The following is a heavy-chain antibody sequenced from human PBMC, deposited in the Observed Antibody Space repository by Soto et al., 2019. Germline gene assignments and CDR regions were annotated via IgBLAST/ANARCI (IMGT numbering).Heavy chain of an antibody. V-gene: IGHV4-34*01. CDR1: GGSFTGYY. J-gene: IGHJ4*02. CDR2: INHSGST. CDR3: VRVYSSGYYYENY. Sequence: SETLSLTCGVPGGSFTGYYWTWTRQPPGKGLEWIGEINHSGSTNYNPSLKSRVAISIDMSKNQFSLNLSSVTAADTAVYYCVRVYSSGYYYENYWGQGTLVTVSS. D-gene: IGHD3-22*01.